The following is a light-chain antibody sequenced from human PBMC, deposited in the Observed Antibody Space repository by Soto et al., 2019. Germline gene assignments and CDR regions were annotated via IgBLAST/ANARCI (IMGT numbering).Light chain of an antibody. J-gene: IGLJ1*01. V-gene: IGLV2-8*01. CDR1: SSDVGSYDY. CDR3: SSYAGSNNFDV. CDR2: EVF. Sequence: QSALIQPPSVSGSPGQSVTISCTGTSSDVGSYDYVSWYQQHPGEVPKLMFYEVFTRPSGVPVRFSGSKSGNTASLTFFGLQAEDEADYYCSSYAGSNNFDVFGTGTKVTVL.